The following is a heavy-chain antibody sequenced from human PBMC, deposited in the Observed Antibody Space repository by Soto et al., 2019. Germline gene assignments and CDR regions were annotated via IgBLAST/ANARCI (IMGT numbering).Heavy chain of an antibody. CDR1: GFTFSTYW. Sequence: EVQLVESGGGLVQPGGSLRVSCTASGFTFSTYWMTWVRQAPGKGLEWVANIKDDGSEKYYVDSVKGRFTISRDNADNSLFLQMNGLRAEDTSMYYCARGSGSLDLWGQGTLVTVSS. CDR2: IKDDGSEK. J-gene: IGHJ5*02. CDR3: ARGSGSLDL. D-gene: IGHD6-25*01. V-gene: IGHV3-7*01.